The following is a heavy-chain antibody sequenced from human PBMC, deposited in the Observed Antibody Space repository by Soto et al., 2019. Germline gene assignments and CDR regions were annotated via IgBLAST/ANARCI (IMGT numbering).Heavy chain of an antibody. D-gene: IGHD2-2*01. CDR3: ARAPPRHIVVVPAATQIDAFDI. CDR1: GFTFSSYW. Sequence: GGSLRLSCAASGFTFSSYWMSWVRQAPGKGLEWVANIKQDGSEKYYVDSVKGRFPTSRDNAKNSMYRQMNSLSAEDTAVYYGARAPPRHIVVVPAATQIDAFDIWGQGTMVTVSS. J-gene: IGHJ3*02. V-gene: IGHV3-7*01. CDR2: IKQDGSEK.